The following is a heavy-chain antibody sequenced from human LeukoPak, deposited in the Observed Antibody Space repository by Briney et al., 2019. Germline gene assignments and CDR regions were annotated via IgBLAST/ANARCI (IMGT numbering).Heavy chain of an antibody. J-gene: IGHJ3*02. D-gene: IGHD3-22*01. Sequence: PSETLSLTCTVSGGSISSYYWSWIRQPAGKGLEWIGRIYTSGSTNYNPPLKSRVTMSVDTSKNQFSLKLSSVTAADTAVYYCARVSSSGPAVNNDAFDIWGQGTMVTVSS. CDR1: GGSISSYY. V-gene: IGHV4-4*07. CDR2: IYTSGST. CDR3: ARVSSSGPAVNNDAFDI.